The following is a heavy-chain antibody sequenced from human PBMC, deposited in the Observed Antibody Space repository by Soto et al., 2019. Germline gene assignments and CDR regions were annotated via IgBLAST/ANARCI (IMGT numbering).Heavy chain of an antibody. CDR2: IDHSGYT. V-gene: IGHV4-34*01. D-gene: IGHD3-3*01. CDR1: GGSFSGYY. J-gene: IGHJ5*02. CDR3: ARVRDWFDP. Sequence: XETLSLTCAVYGGSFSGYYWNWIRQPPGKGLEWIGEIDHSGYTNYNPSLKSRVTISVDTSKNQFSLRLTSVTAADTAVYYCARVRDWFDPWGQGTLVTV.